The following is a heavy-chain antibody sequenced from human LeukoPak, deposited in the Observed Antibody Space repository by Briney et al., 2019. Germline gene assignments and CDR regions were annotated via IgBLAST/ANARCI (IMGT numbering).Heavy chain of an antibody. CDR2: IYYSGST. J-gene: IGHJ3*02. D-gene: IGHD3-9*01. V-gene: IGHV4-31*03. Sequence: SETLSLTCTVSGGSISSSSYYWGWIRQPPGKGLEWIGYIYYSGSTYYNPSLKSRVTISVDTSKNQFSLKLSSVTAADTAVYYCAREHLNYDILTGYSADAFDIWGQGTMVTVSS. CDR1: GGSISSSSYY. CDR3: AREHLNYDILTGYSADAFDI.